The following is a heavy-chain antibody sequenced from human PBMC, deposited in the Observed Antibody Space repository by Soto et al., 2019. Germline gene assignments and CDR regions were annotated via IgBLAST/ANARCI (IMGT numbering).Heavy chain of an antibody. CDR2: ITPGGDNT. V-gene: IGHV3-23*01. CDR3: AKNARGTCYSRVDC. CDR1: GFTFTSHA. D-gene: IGHD2-15*01. Sequence: GGSLRLSCAASGFTFTSHAMNWVRQAPGKGLERVAGITPGGDNTYYADSVKGRFTISRDNSKNTVYLQMNYLRAEDTALYYCAKNARGTCYSRVDCWGQGTLVTGSS. J-gene: IGHJ4*02.